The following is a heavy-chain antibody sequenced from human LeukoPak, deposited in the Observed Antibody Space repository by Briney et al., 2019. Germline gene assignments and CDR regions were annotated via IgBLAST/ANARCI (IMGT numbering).Heavy chain of an antibody. D-gene: IGHD5-18*01. V-gene: IGHV3-33*06. Sequence: PGGSLRLSCAASGFTFSSYGMHWVRQAPGKGLEWVVVIWYDGSNKYYADSVKGRFTISRDNSKNTLYLQMNSLSAEDTAVYYCAKDRRTAMAPTRANNWFDPWGQGTLVTVSS. CDR3: AKDRRTAMAPTRANNWFDP. CDR2: IWYDGSNK. J-gene: IGHJ5*02. CDR1: GFTFSSYG.